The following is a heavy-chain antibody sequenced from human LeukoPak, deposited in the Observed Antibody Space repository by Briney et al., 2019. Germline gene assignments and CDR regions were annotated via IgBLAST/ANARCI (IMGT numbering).Heavy chain of an antibody. CDR3: PRTPRERCPGTTCYPYFNY. Sequence: SETLSLTCTVSGDSIDTYYWSWIRQSPDKGLEWIGFIHHSGTTNYNPSFRSRVTMSVDTSKNHFSLKLTSVTAADTAVYYCPRTPRERCPGTTCYPYFNYWGQGTLVTVSS. J-gene: IGHJ4*02. CDR2: IHHSGTT. D-gene: IGHD2/OR15-2a*01. CDR1: GDSIDTYY. V-gene: IGHV4-59*01.